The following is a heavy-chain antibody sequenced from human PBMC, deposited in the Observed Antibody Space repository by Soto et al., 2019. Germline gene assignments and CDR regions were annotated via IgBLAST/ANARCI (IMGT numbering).Heavy chain of an antibody. D-gene: IGHD3-10*01. CDR3: ARGYYYGSGSPTDY. V-gene: IGHV1-69*02. CDR2: IIPILGIA. J-gene: IGHJ4*02. Sequence: QVQLVQSGAEVKKPGSSVKVSCKASGGTFSSYTISWVRQVPGQGLEWMGRIIPILGIANYAQKFQGRVTITADKSTSTAYMELSSLRSEDTAVYYCARGYYYGSGSPTDYWGQGTLVTVSS. CDR1: GGTFSSYT.